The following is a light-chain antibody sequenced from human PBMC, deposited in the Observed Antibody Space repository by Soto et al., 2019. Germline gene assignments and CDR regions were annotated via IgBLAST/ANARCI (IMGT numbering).Light chain of an antibody. V-gene: IGKV1-27*01. CDR2: AVS. J-gene: IGKJ1*01. Sequence: DIQMTQSPSSLSASLGDRVTISCRASQGIANYLAWYQQKPGKVPELLIYAVSTLHSGVPSRFSGRVAGPDFTLTISSLKPEDVASYYCQKYSSGPWTFGQGTKVESK. CDR1: QGIANY. CDR3: QKYSSGPWT.